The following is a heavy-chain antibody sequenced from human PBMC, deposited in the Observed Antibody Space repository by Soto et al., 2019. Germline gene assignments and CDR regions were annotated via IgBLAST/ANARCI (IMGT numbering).Heavy chain of an antibody. CDR3: AREIDY. J-gene: IGHJ4*02. CDR1: GCSISRGGYY. CDR2: FYYSGTT. V-gene: IGHV4-31*03. Sequence: QVQLQESGPGLVKPSQTLSLTCSVSGCSISRGGYYWSWIRQHPGKGLEWLGYFYYSGTTYYNPSLKSRVTISVDTSKNQFSVKLSSVTAAYTAGYYCAREIDYWGQGTLVTVSS.